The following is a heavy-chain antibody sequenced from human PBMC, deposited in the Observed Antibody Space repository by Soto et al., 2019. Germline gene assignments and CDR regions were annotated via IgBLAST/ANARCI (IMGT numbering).Heavy chain of an antibody. V-gene: IGHV4-39*01. CDR1: GASIGSSSFY. J-gene: IGHJ4*02. CDR3: GSDYGGLDCFGN. CDR2: IYYSGST. Sequence: QLQLQESGPGLVKPSETLSLTCTVSGASIGSSSFYWGWIRQPPGKGLEWLGSIYYSGSTYYNPSLKSRVTISVDTSKNQFSLNLRSVTAADTAVYYCGSDYGGLDCFGNWGQGTLVTVSS. D-gene: IGHD4-17*01.